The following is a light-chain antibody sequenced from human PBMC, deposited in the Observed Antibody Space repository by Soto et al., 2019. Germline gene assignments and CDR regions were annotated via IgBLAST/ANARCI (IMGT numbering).Light chain of an antibody. J-gene: IGLJ2*01. CDR3: CSYAGSTTHVI. CDR1: RSDVGTSNL. CDR2: EGT. Sequence: QSALTQPASVSGSPGQSITISCTGTRSDVGTSNLVSWYQQCPGKTPKLMICEGTKRPSGVSNRFSDSKSGNTASLTISGRQADAVADYYCCSYAGSTTHVIFGGGTKLTVL. V-gene: IGLV2-23*01.